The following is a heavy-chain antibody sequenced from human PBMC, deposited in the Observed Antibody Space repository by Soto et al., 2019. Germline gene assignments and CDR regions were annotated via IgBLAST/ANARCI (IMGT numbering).Heavy chain of an antibody. D-gene: IGHD3-22*01. CDR1: VFAFSIAW. CDR2: LKSEAAGGTT. J-gene: IGHJ4*02. V-gene: IGHV3-15*01. Sequence: PWGSLLLSCAASVFAFSIAWMSWVRQAPGKGLEWVGRLKSEAAGGTTDYAAPVKGRFTISRDDSKNTLYLQMNSLKTDDTAVYYCSYDSSRGDYWGLGTMVTVSS. CDR3: SYDSSRGDY.